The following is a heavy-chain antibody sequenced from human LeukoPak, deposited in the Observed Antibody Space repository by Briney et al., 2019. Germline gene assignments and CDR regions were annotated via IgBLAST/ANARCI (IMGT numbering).Heavy chain of an antibody. CDR1: GSPSINYA. J-gene: IGHJ3*02. D-gene: IGHD2-21*01. Sequence: PGRSLRLSCGASGSPSINYAMSWVRQAPGKGLEWVSGISGPGGSTYYADSVKGRFTISRDNSKNTLFLQMNSLRAEDTAVYYCAKDSWSFHDAFDIWGQGTMVTVSS. V-gene: IGHV3-23*01. CDR3: AKDSWSFHDAFDI. CDR2: ISGPGGST.